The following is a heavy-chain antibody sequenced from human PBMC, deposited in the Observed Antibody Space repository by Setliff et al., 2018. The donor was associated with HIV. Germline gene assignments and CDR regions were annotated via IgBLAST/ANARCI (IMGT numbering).Heavy chain of an antibody. CDR3: ARVPRITTLRNAFDI. CDR1: GYSISSGYY. D-gene: IGHD3-3*01. J-gene: IGHJ3*02. CDR2: IHYSGST. Sequence: PSETLSLTCTVSGYSISSGYYWGWIRQPPGKGLEWVGYIHYSGSTKYNTSLKRRVTMSVDTSKNQFSLKLNSVTAADTAIYYCARVPRITTLRNAFDIWGQGTMVTVSS. V-gene: IGHV4-61*01.